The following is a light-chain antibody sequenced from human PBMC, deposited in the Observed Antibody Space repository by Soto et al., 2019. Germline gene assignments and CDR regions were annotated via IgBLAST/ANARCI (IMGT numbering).Light chain of an antibody. CDR2: KAS. V-gene: IGKV1-5*03. CDR3: QQYDTRCT. Sequence: RVTQSPSSVSASVGDRVTITCQTSKDISSSVAWYQQKPGKAPNLLINKASTLESGVPSRFSGRGFGTEFTLTISSLQTDDFATYYCQQYDTRCTFGQGTKVDIK. CDR1: KDISSS. J-gene: IGKJ1*01.